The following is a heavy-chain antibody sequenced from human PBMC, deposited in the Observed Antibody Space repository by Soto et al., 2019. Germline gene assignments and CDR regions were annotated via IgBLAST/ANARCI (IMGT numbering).Heavy chain of an antibody. V-gene: IGHV1-2*02. Sequence: GASVKVSCKASGYTFTGYYMHWVRRAPGQGLEWMGWINPNSGGTNYAQKFQGRVTMTRDTSISTAYMELSRLRSDDTAVYYCAREKGITIFGVVPSMDVWGQGTTVTVSS. CDR1: GYTFTGYY. CDR3: AREKGITIFGVVPSMDV. CDR2: INPNSGGT. J-gene: IGHJ6*02. D-gene: IGHD3-3*01.